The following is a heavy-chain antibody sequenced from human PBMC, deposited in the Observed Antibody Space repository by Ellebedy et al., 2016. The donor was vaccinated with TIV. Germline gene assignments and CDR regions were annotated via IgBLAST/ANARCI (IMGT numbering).Heavy chain of an antibody. CDR2: IDFSGTGT. D-gene: IGHD3-3*01. Sequence: GESLKISXAASGFTFSIAGMTWVRQAPGKGLEWVATIDFSGTGTYYADSVKGRFIISRDNTKNSLFLQMNSLGVEDMAVYYCARDGSEWSRDYWGQGTLVTVSS. J-gene: IGHJ4*02. V-gene: IGHV3-21*06. CDR3: ARDGSEWSRDY. CDR1: GFTFSIAG.